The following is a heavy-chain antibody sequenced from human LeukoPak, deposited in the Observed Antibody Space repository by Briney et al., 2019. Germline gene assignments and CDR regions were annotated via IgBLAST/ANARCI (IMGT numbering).Heavy chain of an antibody. D-gene: IGHD6-19*01. CDR2: IYYSGNT. J-gene: IGHJ4*02. CDR1: GGSISGYY. V-gene: IGHV4-59*01. CDR3: ARAPPPLDSSGFDY. Sequence: PSETLSLTCTVSGGSISGYYWSWLRQPPGKGLEWIGYIYYSGNTNYNPSLKSRVTISLDTSKNQLSLKLRSVTAADTAVYYCARAPPPLDSSGFDYWGQGTLVTVSS.